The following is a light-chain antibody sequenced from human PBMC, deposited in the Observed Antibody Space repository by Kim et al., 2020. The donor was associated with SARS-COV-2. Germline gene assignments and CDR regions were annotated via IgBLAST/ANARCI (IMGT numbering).Light chain of an antibody. Sequence: DIQMTQSPTFLSTSVGDRVTITCQASQDISNYLNWFQQKPGKPPKLLIYEASNLQTGVPSRFSGSGSGTHFTLTISSLHPEDIGTYYCQHYDDVPYTLGQGTKVDIK. CDR1: QDISNY. V-gene: IGKV1-33*01. CDR3: QHYDDVPYT. J-gene: IGKJ2*01. CDR2: EAS.